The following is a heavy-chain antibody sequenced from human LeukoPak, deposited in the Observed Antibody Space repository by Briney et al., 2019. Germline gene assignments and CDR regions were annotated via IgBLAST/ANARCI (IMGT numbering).Heavy chain of an antibody. J-gene: IGHJ4*02. D-gene: IGHD1-26*01. V-gene: IGHV1-69*04. CDR2: IIPILGIA. CDR3: ARLGAISRYFDY. CDR1: GGTFSSYA. Sequence: APVKVSCKASGGTFSSYAISWVRQAPGQGLEWMGRIIPILGIANYAQKFQGRVTITADKSTSTAYMELSSLRSEDTAVYYCARLGAISRYFDYWGQGTLVTVSS.